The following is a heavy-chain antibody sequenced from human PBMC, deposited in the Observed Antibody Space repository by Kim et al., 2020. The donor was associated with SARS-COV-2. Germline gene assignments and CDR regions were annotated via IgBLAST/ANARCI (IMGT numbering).Heavy chain of an antibody. J-gene: IGHJ6*02. D-gene: IGHD3-3*01. Sequence: SQKFQGRVATTSDTSASTAYMELSSLRSEDTAVYYCARELGRYYYYGMDVWGQGTTVTVSS. CDR3: ARELGRYYYYGMDV. V-gene: IGHV1-3*01.